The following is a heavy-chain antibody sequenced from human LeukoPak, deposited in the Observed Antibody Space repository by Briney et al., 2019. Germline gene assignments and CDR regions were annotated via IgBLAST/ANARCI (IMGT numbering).Heavy chain of an antibody. CDR3: ATAPQGIVGATTHYFDY. CDR1: GYTLTELS. Sequence: GASVKVSCKVSGYTLTELSMHWVRQAPGKGLEWMGGFDPEDGETIYAQKFQGRVTMTEDTSTDTAYMELSSLRSEDTAVYYCATAPQGIVGATTHYFDYWGQGTLVTVSS. V-gene: IGHV1-24*01. CDR2: FDPEDGET. D-gene: IGHD1-26*01. J-gene: IGHJ4*02.